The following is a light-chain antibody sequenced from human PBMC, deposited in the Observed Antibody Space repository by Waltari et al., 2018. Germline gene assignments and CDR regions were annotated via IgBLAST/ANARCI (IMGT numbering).Light chain of an antibody. CDR2: WSS. CDR3: QQFYSIPPT. Sequence: DIVMTQSPDSLAVSLGEMATISCKSSQSVLHRSNNKNYLAWHQQKPGTPPKLPIYWSSARECGVPDRFSGSGSGTDFTLTTNSLQAEDVAVYYCQQFYSIPPTFGQGTKVEIK. V-gene: IGKV4-1*01. CDR1: QSVLHRSNNKNY. J-gene: IGKJ1*01.